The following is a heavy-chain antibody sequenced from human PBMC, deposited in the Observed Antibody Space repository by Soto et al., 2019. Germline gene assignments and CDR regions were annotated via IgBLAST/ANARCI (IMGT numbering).Heavy chain of an antibody. D-gene: IGHD3-22*01. CDR1: GFTFSSYG. V-gene: IGHV3-33*01. CDR3: ARDYDSSGYPRYYVDY. Sequence: QVQLVESGGGVVQPGRSLRLSCAASGFTFSSYGMHWVRQAPGKGLEWVAVIWYDGSNKYYADSVKGRFTISRDNSKNTLYLQINSLRAEDTAVYYCARDYDSSGYPRYYVDYWGQGTLVTVSS. CDR2: IWYDGSNK. J-gene: IGHJ4*02.